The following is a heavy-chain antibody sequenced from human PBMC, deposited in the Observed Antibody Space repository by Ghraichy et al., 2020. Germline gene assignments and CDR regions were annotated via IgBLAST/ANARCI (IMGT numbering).Heavy chain of an antibody. Sequence: ASVKVSCKASGYTFTGYYMHWVRQAPGQGLEWMGWINPNSGGTNYAQKFQGRVTMTRDTSISTAYMELSRLRSDDTAVYYCARDAFDNWNYYYYGMDVWGQGTTVTVSS. J-gene: IGHJ6*02. D-gene: IGHD1-20*01. CDR2: INPNSGGT. CDR3: ARDAFDNWNYYYYGMDV. V-gene: IGHV1-2*02. CDR1: GYTFTGYY.